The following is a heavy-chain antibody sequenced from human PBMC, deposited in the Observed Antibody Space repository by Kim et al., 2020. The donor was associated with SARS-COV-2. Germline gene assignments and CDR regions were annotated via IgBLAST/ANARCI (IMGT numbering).Heavy chain of an antibody. CDR3: ARGLDY. Sequence: SGGTNYAQKFQGRVTMTRDTSISTAYMELSSLRSDDTAVYYCARGLDYWGQGTLVTVSS. J-gene: IGHJ4*02. CDR2: SGGT. V-gene: IGHV1-2*02.